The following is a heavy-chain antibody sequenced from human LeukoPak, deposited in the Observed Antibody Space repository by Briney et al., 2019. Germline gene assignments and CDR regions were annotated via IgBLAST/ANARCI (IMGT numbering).Heavy chain of an antibody. V-gene: IGHV3-48*03. Sequence: PGGSLRLSRAVSGFTFSSYEMNWVRQAPGKGLEWVSYISSSGSTIYYADSVKGRFTISRDNAKSSLYLQMNSLRAEDTAVYYCARKEIGYYGMGVWGQGTTVTVSS. J-gene: IGHJ6*02. CDR1: GFTFSSYE. CDR2: ISSSGSTI. CDR3: ARKEIGYYGMGV. D-gene: IGHD5-24*01.